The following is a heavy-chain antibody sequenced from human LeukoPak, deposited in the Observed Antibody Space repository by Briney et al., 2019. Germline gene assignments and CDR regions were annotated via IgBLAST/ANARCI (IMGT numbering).Heavy chain of an antibody. D-gene: IGHD2-2*01. V-gene: IGHV5-51*01. J-gene: IGHJ4*02. CDR3: ATPYPREYCSSTTCYFNY. CDR1: GYSFTSYW. CDR2: IYPGDSDI. Sequence: GESLKISCKGSGYSFTSYWIGWVRQMPGKGLEWMGIIYPGDSDIRYSPSFQGQVTISADKSISTTYLQWSSLKASDTAMYYCATPYPREYCSSTTCYFNYWGQGTLVTVSS.